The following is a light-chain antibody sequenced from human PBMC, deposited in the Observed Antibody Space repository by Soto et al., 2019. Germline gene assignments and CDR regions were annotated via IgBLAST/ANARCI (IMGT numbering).Light chain of an antibody. CDR2: DAF. V-gene: IGKV3-20*01. CDR3: QVYTSLQQK. Sequence: EVVLTQSPGTLSLSPGERATLSCRSSQSVGSDYLAWYQQKPDQAPRLLIYDAFTRATGVPDRFSGSGSGTDFTLTISRLEPEDFEVYYCQVYTSLQQKFGKGTKVDI. CDR1: QSVGSDY. J-gene: IGKJ1*01.